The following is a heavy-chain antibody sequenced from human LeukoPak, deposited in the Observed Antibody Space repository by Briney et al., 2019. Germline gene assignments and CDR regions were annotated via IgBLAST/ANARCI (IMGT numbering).Heavy chain of an antibody. CDR2: ISGSGGST. Sequence: PGGSLRLSCAASGFTFSGYAMSWVRQAPGKGLEWVSAISGSGGSTYYADSVKGRFSISRDNSKNTLYLRMDSLRGEDTAVYYCAKDFRIGYSAHFDYWGQGALVTVSS. CDR3: AKDFRIGYSAHFDY. V-gene: IGHV3-23*01. D-gene: IGHD2-21*01. J-gene: IGHJ4*02. CDR1: GFTFSGYA.